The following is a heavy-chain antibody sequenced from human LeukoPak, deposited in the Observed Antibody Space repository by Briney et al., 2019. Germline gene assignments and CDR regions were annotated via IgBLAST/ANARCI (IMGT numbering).Heavy chain of an antibody. CDR1: GGSISSYY. Sequence: PSETLSLTCTVSGGSISSYYWSWIRQPPGKGLEWIGYIYYSGSTNYNPSLKSRVTISVDTSKNQFSLKLSSVTAADTAVYYCARELPFGSGSYYRYYYGMDVWGQGTTVTVSS. V-gene: IGHV4-59*01. CDR3: ARELPFGSGSYYRYYYGMDV. CDR2: IYYSGST. D-gene: IGHD3-10*01. J-gene: IGHJ6*02.